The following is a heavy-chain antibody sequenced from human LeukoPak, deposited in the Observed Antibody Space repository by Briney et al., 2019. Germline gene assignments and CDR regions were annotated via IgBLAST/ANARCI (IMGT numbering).Heavy chain of an antibody. CDR3: ARGSRDYYDSSAWADY. CDR2: IIPIFGTA. D-gene: IGHD3-22*01. CDR1: GGTFSSYA. Sequence: GASVKVSCKASGGTFSSYAISWVRQAPGQGLEWMGGIIPIFGTANFAQKFQGRVTITADKSTSTAYMELSSLRSEDTAVYYCARGSRDYYDSSAWADYWGQGTLVTVSS. V-gene: IGHV1-69*06. J-gene: IGHJ4*02.